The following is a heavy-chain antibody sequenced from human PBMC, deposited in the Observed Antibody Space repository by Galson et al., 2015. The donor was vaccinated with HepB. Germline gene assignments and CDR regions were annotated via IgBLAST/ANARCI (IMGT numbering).Heavy chain of an antibody. CDR3: ARERGSSSSKGGAFDI. Sequence: SLRLSCAASGFTFSSYAMHWVRQAPGKGLEWVAVISYDGSNKYYADSVKGRFTISRDNSKNTLYLQMNSLRAEDTAVYYCARERGSSSSKGGAFDIWGQGTMVTVSS. J-gene: IGHJ3*02. CDR1: GFTFSSYA. CDR2: ISYDGSNK. D-gene: IGHD6-6*01. V-gene: IGHV3-30-3*01.